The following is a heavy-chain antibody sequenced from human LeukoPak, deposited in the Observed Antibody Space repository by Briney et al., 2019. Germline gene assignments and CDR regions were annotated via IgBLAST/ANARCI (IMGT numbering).Heavy chain of an antibody. CDR3: ARDREWFDY. D-gene: IGHD3-3*01. V-gene: IGHV3-48*03. J-gene: IGHJ4*02. CDR2: ISSSGGTI. CDR1: GFTFSSYE. Sequence: PGGSLRLSCSASGFTFSSYEMNWVRQAPGKGLECVSYISSSGGTIYYADSVKGRFTISRDNAKNSLYLQMNSLRAEDTAVYYCARDREWFDYWGQGTPVTVSS.